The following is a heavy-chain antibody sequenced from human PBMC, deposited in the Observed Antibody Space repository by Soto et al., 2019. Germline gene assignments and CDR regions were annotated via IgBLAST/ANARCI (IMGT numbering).Heavy chain of an antibody. CDR3: SLTVGSGQHYIMDV. V-gene: IGHV2-70*11. CDR2: IDWDDDK. J-gene: IGHJ6*03. Sequence: SGPTLVNPTQTLTLTCTFSGFSLTTSGMCVSWIRQPPGKALEWLARIDWDDDKYYSTSLKTRLTISKDTSKNQVVLTMTNTDPVDTATYYCSLTVGSGQHYIMDVWGKGTTVTVSS. CDR1: GFSLTTSGMC. D-gene: IGHD1-26*01.